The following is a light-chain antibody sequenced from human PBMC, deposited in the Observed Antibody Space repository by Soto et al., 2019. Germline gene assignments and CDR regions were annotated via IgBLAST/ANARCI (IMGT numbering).Light chain of an antibody. J-gene: IGKJ1*01. CDR2: DAS. Sequence: DIPMTQSPSTLSASIGDRVTITCRASESIRTWLAWYQHKPGKAPKFLIYDASTLESGVPSRFSGRGSGTEFTLTISSLQPDDFATYYCQQYNNYPRTFGQGTKVEIK. CDR3: QQYNNYPRT. CDR1: ESIRTW. V-gene: IGKV1-5*01.